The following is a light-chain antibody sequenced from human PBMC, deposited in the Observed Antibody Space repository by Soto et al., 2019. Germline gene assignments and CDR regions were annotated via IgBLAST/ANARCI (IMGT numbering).Light chain of an antibody. Sequence: DIQMTQSPSTLSGSVGDRVTITCRASQTISSWLAWYQQKPGKAPQVLIYKASNLETGVPSRFSGSGSGTEFALFISSLQPDDFATYYCQQYHNDSPWTFGQGTKVDI. J-gene: IGKJ1*01. V-gene: IGKV1-5*03. CDR2: KAS. CDR3: QQYHNDSPWT. CDR1: QTISSW.